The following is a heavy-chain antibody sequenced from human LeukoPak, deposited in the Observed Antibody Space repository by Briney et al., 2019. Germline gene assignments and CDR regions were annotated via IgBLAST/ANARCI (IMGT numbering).Heavy chain of an antibody. Sequence: SGTLSLTRAVSGGSFSGYYWSWVRPPPGEGLGWIGEIYHSGSRNYNPSLMSRVTTSVATSKTQFSLKLSSVSAADTAVYYCARAEGYCSSRSCLSPPYDYWGQGTLVTVSS. CDR1: GGSFSGYY. J-gene: IGHJ4*02. D-gene: IGHD2-2*01. V-gene: IGHV4-34*01. CDR2: IYHSGSR. CDR3: ARAEGYCSSRSCLSPPYDY.